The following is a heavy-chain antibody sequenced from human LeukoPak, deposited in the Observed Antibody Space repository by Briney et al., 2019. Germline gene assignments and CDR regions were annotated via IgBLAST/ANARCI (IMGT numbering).Heavy chain of an antibody. V-gene: IGHV3-23*01. CDR1: GFTFNSYA. CDR2: ISGSGVYI. J-gene: IGHJ4*02. D-gene: IGHD6-6*01. Sequence: GGSLRLSCAASGFTFNSYAMTWVRQAPGKGLEWVSGISGSGVYIYYADSVKGRFTMSRDNSQNTLSLQMNSLRAEDTAVYYCAKEYSSSSKSEDYFDYWGQGTLVTVSS. CDR3: AKEYSSSSKSEDYFDY.